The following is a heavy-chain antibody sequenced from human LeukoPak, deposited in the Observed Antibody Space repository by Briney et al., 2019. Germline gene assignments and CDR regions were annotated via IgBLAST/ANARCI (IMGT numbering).Heavy chain of an antibody. J-gene: IGHJ4*02. CDR1: GFTFSSYS. Sequence: GGSLRLSCAASGFTFSSYSMNWVRQAPGKGLEWVSSISSSSSYIYYADSVKGRFTISRDNAKNSLYLQMNSLRAEDTAVYYCARDRGYSSGWYDGYYFDYWGQGTLATVSS. V-gene: IGHV3-21*01. CDR2: ISSSSSYI. D-gene: IGHD6-19*01. CDR3: ARDRGYSSGWYDGYYFDY.